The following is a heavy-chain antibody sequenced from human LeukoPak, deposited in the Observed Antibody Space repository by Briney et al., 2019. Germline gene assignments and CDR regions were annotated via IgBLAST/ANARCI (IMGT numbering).Heavy chain of an antibody. CDR3: ARDGVNMVRGVIYLNYYYYGMDV. Sequence: ASVKVSCKASGYTFTSYGISWVRQAPGQGLEWMGWISAYNGNTNYAQKLQGRVTMTTDTSTSTAYMELRSLRSDDTAVYYCARDGVNMVRGVIYLNYYYYGMDVWGQGTTVTVSS. CDR1: GYTFTSYG. V-gene: IGHV1-18*01. CDR2: ISAYNGNT. J-gene: IGHJ6*02. D-gene: IGHD3-10*01.